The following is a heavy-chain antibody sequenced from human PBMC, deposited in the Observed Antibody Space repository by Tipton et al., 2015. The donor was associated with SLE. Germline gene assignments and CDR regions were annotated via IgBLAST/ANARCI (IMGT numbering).Heavy chain of an antibody. CDR1: GGSISSGSYY. CDR3: ARGEQLAHFDY. CDR2: IYTSGST. V-gene: IGHV4-61*02. D-gene: IGHD6-13*01. J-gene: IGHJ4*02. Sequence: TLSLTCTVSGGSISSGSYYWSWIRQPAGKGLEWIGRIYTSGSTNYSPSLKSRVTISVDTSKNQFSLKLSSVTAADTAVYYCARGEQLAHFDYWGQGTLVTVSS.